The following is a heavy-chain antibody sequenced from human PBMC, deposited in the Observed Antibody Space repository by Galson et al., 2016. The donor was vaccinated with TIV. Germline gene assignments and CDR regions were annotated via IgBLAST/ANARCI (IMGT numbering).Heavy chain of an antibody. Sequence: SVKVSCKASGYTFVTYYMHWVRQAPGQGLEWVGVIDPISGGTTYAQRFQGRVTMTRDTSTSTVYMDLSNLRSDDTAVFYCAVWSNIYFFALWGQGTLITVSS. CDR3: AVWSNIYFFAL. D-gene: IGHD2-2*02. V-gene: IGHV1-46*01. J-gene: IGHJ4*02. CDR2: IDPISGGT. CDR1: GYTFVTYY.